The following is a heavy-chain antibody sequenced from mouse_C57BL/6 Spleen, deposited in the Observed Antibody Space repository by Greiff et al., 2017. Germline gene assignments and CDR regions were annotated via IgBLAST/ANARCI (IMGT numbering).Heavy chain of an antibody. Sequence: QVQLQQSGAELARPGASVKLSCKASGYTFTSYGISWVKQRTGQGLEWIGEIYPRSGNTYYNEKFKGKATLTADKSSSTAYMELRSLTSEDSAVYFCARSPPIYYDYDDGFYAMDYWGQGTSVTVSS. J-gene: IGHJ4*01. CDR2: IYPRSGNT. V-gene: IGHV1-81*01. CDR3: ARSPPIYYDYDDGFYAMDY. D-gene: IGHD2-4*01. CDR1: GYTFTSYG.